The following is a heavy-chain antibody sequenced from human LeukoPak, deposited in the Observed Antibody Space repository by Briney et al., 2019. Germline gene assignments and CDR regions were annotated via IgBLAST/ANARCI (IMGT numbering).Heavy chain of an antibody. CDR1: GGSISSYY. D-gene: IGHD5-24*01. CDR3: VGGGDGYNTDY. Sequence: PSETLSLTCTVSGGSISSYYWSWIRQPPGKGLEWIGYIYYSGSTNYNPSLKSRVTISVDTSKNQFSLKLSSVTAADTAVYYCVGGGDGYNTDYWGQGTLVTVSS. V-gene: IGHV4-59*01. J-gene: IGHJ4*02. CDR2: IYYSGST.